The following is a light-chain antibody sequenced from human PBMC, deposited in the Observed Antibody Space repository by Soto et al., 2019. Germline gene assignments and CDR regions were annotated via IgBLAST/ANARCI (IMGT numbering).Light chain of an antibody. CDR3: VLYMGSFIWV. J-gene: IGLJ3*02. Sequence: QTVVTQEPSFSVSPGGTVTLTCGLSSGSVSTSYYPSWYQQTPGQAPRTLIYSTNSRSSGVPDRFSGSILGNKAALTITGAQADDESDYYCVLYMGSFIWVFGGWTKLTVL. CDR1: SGSVSTSYY. CDR2: STN. V-gene: IGLV8-61*01.